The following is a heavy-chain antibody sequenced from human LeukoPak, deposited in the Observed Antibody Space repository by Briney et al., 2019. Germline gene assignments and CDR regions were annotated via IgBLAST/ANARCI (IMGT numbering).Heavy chain of an antibody. J-gene: IGHJ4*02. Sequence: GGSLRLSCAASGFTFSSYAMSWVRQAPGKGLEWVSSISHSGGRTYHADSVKGRFTISRDNSKNTLYLQMNSLRAEDTAVYYCANESSTAFYYYDSSGYFDYWGQGTLVTVSS. D-gene: IGHD3-22*01. CDR1: GFTFSSYA. CDR3: ANESSTAFYYYDSSGYFDY. CDR2: ISHSGGRT. V-gene: IGHV3-23*01.